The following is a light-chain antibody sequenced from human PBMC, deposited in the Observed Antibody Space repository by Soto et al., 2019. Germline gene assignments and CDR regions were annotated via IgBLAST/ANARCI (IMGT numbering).Light chain of an antibody. CDR3: QQANSFPFT. V-gene: IGKV1-12*01. Sequence: DIQMTQSPSSVSASLGDSVTITCRASQHISTWLVWYQQKPGKAPQLLIYAASSLQTGVPSRFSGSGSGTDFTLTISSLQPEDSATYYCQQANSFPFTFGQGTRLEI. J-gene: IGKJ2*01. CDR2: AAS. CDR1: QHISTW.